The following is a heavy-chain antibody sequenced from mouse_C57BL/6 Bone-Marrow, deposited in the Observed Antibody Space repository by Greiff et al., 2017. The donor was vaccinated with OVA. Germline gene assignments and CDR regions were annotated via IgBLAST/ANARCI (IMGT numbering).Heavy chain of an antibody. CDR2: IYPGSGST. D-gene: IGHD1-1*01. Sequence: QVHVKQPGAELVKPGASVKMSCKASGYTFTSYWITWVKQRPGQGLEWIGDIYPGSGSTNYNEKFKSKATLTVDTSSSTAYMQLSSLTSEDSAVYYCARRFTTVDYYAMDYWGQGTSVTVSS. V-gene: IGHV1-55*01. CDR3: ARRFTTVDYYAMDY. J-gene: IGHJ4*01. CDR1: GYTFTSYW.